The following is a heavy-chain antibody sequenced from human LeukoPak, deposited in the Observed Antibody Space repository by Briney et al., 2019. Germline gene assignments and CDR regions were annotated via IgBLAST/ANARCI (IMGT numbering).Heavy chain of an antibody. V-gene: IGHV4-61*02. CDR3: ARLKYYYDSSGSRAEYFQH. Sequence: PSETLSLTCTVSGDSISSGSYYWSWIRQPAGEGLEWIGRIYSSGRTHYSPSLKSRVAISVDTSKNQFSLKLSSVTAADTAVYYCARLKYYYDSSGSRAEYFQHWGQGTLVTASS. D-gene: IGHD3-22*01. CDR1: GDSISSGSYY. J-gene: IGHJ1*01. CDR2: IYSSGRT.